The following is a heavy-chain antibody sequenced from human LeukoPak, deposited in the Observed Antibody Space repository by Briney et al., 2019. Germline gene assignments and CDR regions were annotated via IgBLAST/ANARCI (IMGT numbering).Heavy chain of an antibody. J-gene: IGHJ4*02. CDR2: IYTSGST. CDR3: ARVGDFWRGYYFDY. V-gene: IGHV4-61*02. Sequence: SQTLSLTCTVSGGSISSGSYYWSWIRQPAGKGLEWIGRIYTSGSTNYNPSLKSRVTISVDTSRNQFSLKLSSVTAADTAVYYCARVGDFWRGYYFDYWGQGTLVTVSS. D-gene: IGHD3-3*01. CDR1: GGSISSGSYY.